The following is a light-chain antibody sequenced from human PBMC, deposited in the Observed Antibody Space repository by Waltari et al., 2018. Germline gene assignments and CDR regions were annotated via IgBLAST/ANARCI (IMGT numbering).Light chain of an antibody. J-gene: IGKJ1*01. V-gene: IGKV3-20*01. CDR3: QQSGSSRT. Sequence: EIVLTQSPGTLSLCPGERATLSCRASQSVSSSYLAWYQQKPGQAPRLLIDGASSRATGIPDRFSGSGSGTDFTLTISRLEPEDFAVYYCQQSGSSRTFGQGTKVEIK. CDR1: QSVSSSY. CDR2: GAS.